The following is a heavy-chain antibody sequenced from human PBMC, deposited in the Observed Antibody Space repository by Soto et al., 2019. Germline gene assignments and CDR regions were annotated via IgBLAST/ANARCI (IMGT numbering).Heavy chain of an antibody. D-gene: IGHD1-26*01. Sequence: QDQLVQSGAEVKKPGASVKVSCKASGYTFTSYGISWVRQAPGQGLEWMGWISANNGNTNYAQKLQGRVTMTTDTATSKAYRELRSLRSDDKAVYYWARERGSYALDYWGQGTLVTVSS. CDR2: ISANNGNT. V-gene: IGHV1-18*01. J-gene: IGHJ4*02. CDR3: ARERGSYALDY. CDR1: GYTFTSYG.